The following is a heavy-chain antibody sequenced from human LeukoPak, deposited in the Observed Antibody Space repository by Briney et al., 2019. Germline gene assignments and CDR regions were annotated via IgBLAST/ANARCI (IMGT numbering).Heavy chain of an antibody. J-gene: IGHJ1*01. Sequence: SETLSLTCTVSGGSISNYYWSWIRQPPGKGLEWIGYIYSSGSTSYNPSFKSRVTMSVDTSKNQLSLNLNSVTAADTAVYHCARGYSRDWGLQYFQHWGQGTLVTVSS. CDR1: GGSISNYY. D-gene: IGHD6-19*01. CDR3: ARGYSRDWGLQYFQH. V-gene: IGHV4-59*01. CDR2: IYSSGST.